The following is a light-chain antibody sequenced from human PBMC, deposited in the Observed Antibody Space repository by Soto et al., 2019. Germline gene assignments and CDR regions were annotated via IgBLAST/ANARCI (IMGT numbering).Light chain of an antibody. V-gene: IGLV2-14*03. CDR3: ISSTAGSTPYV. Sequence: QSALTQPASVSGSPGQSITISCTGTSSDVGAYNYVSWYQQYPGKAPKLIVYDVTKRPGGSNRLSAANSGNTAALTISGVQDEDDDDYYCISSTAGSTPYVFGTGTKLTVL. CDR1: SSDVGAYNY. J-gene: IGLJ1*01. CDR2: DVT.